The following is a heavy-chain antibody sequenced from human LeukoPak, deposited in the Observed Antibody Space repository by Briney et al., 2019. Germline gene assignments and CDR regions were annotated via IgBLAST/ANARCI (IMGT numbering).Heavy chain of an antibody. CDR3: ARGRYSGSSYYYYYMDV. CDR2: IYPGDSDT. V-gene: IGHV5-51*01. Sequence: GESLKISCMCSGYSFTSYWIGWVRQMPGKGLEWMGIIYPGDSDTRYSPSFQGQVTISADKSISTAYLQWSSLKASDTAMYYCARGRYSGSSYYYYYMDVWGKGTTVTVSS. CDR1: GYSFTSYW. D-gene: IGHD1-26*01. J-gene: IGHJ6*03.